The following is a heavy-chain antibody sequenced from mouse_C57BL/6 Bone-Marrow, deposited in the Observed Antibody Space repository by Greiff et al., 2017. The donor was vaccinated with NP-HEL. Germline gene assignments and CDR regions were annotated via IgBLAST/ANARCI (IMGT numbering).Heavy chain of an antibody. CDR3: ARLGTTVVATHYFDY. CDR1: GYAFSSYW. CDR2: IYPGDGDT. Sequence: QVQLQQSGAELVKPGASVKISCKASGYAFSSYWMNWVKQRPGKGLEWIGKIYPGDGDTNYNGKFKGKATLTADKSSSTAYMQLSSLTSEDSAVYFCARLGTTVVATHYFDYWGQGTTLTVSS. J-gene: IGHJ2*01. V-gene: IGHV1-80*01. D-gene: IGHD1-1*01.